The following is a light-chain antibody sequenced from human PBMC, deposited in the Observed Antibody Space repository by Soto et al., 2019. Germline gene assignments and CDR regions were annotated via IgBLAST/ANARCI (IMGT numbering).Light chain of an antibody. CDR1: QSISSW. CDR2: DAS. J-gene: IGKJ2*01. CDR3: QQYNSYSLYT. V-gene: IGKV1-5*01. Sequence: DIQMTQSPSTLSASVGDRVTITCRASQSISSWLAWYQQKPGKAPKLLIYDASSLESGVPSRFSGSGSGTEFTLTSSSLQPDDFATYYCQQYNSYSLYTFGQGTTLEIK.